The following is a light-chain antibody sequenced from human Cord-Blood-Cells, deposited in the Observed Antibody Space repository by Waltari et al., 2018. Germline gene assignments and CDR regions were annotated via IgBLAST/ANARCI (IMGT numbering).Light chain of an antibody. CDR1: QSISSW. CDR2: KAS. Sequence: IQMTQSPSTLSASVVDSVPLPCRASQSISSWLSWYQQKPGKAPKLLIYKASSLESGVPSRFSGSGSGTEFTLTISSLQPDDFATYYCQQYNSYSYTFGQGAKLEIK. CDR3: QQYNSYSYT. J-gene: IGKJ2*01. V-gene: IGKV1-5*03.